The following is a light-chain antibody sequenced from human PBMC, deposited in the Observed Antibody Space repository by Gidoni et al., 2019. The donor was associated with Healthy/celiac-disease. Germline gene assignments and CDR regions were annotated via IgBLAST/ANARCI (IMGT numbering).Light chain of an antibody. CDR3: MQALQLPRA. Sequence: DSVMTQSPLSLPVTPGEPASLSCRSSQSLLHSNGYNYLDWYLQKPGQSPQLLIYLGSNRASGVPDRFSGSGSGTDFTLNISSVEAEDVGVYYCMQALQLPRAFGQGTRLEIK. J-gene: IGKJ5*01. CDR2: LGS. V-gene: IGKV2-28*01. CDR1: QSLLHSNGYNY.